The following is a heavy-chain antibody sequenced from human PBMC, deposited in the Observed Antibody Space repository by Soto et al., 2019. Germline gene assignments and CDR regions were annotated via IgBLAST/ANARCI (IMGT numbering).Heavy chain of an antibody. CDR2: ISSSSTYM. V-gene: IGHV3-21*01. D-gene: IGHD4-4*01. CDR1: GFTFSSYT. J-gene: IGHJ5*02. CDR3: ARDLGVTTVTNPWFDP. Sequence: LRLSCAASGFTFSSYTMNWVRQAPGMGLEWVSSISSSSTYMYYADSVKGRFTISRDNAKNSLYPQMNSLRAEDTAIYYCARDLGVTTVTNPWFDPWGQGSLVTAPQ.